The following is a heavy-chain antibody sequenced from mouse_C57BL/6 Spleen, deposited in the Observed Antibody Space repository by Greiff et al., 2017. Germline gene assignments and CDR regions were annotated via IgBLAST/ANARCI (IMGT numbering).Heavy chain of an antibody. V-gene: IGHV5-17*01. CDR1: GFTFSDYG. J-gene: IGHJ4*01. Sequence: EVMLVESGGGLVKPGGSLKLSCAASGFTFSDYGMPWVRQAPEKGLEWVAYISSGSSTIYYADTVKGRFTISRDNAKNTLFLQMTSLRSEDTAMFYCARGVGRSDAMDYWGQGTSVTVSS. CDR2: ISSGSSTI. D-gene: IGHD4-1*01. CDR3: ARGVGRSDAMDY.